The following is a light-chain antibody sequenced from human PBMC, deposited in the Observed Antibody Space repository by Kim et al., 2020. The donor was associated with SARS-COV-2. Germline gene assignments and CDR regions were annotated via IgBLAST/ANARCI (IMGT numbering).Light chain of an antibody. J-gene: IGKJ1*01. CDR2: GAS. CDR1: QSVGSL. Sequence: VSPGERVTLSCRASQSVGSLLAWYQQKPGQAPRLLIYGASRRAPGIPARFSGSGSGAEFTLTINSLQSEDFALYYCQQYNDWPPTFGQGTKVDIK. CDR3: QQYNDWPPT. V-gene: IGKV3-15*01.